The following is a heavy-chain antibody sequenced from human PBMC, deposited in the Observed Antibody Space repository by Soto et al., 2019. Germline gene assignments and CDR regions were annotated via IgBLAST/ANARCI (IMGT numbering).Heavy chain of an antibody. J-gene: IGHJ4*02. V-gene: IGHV1-69*02. Sequence: SVKVSCKASGGTFSSYTISWVRQAPGQGLEWMGRIIPILGIANYAQKFQGRVTLTADKSTSTAYMELSSLRSEDTAVYYCVRGTTYSDSSGSVRYFDYWGQGTLVTVPQ. D-gene: IGHD3-22*01. CDR1: GGTFSSYT. CDR3: VRGTTYSDSSGSVRYFDY. CDR2: IIPILGIA.